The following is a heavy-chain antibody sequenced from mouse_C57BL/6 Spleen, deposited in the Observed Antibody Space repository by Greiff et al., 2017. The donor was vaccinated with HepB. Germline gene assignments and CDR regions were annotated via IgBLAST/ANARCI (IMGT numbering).Heavy chain of an antibody. D-gene: IGHD3-2*02. V-gene: IGHV5-6*01. Sequence: EVQGVESGGDLVKPGGSLKLSCAASGFTFSSYGMSWVRQTPDKRLEWVATISSGGSYTYYPDSVKGRFTISRDNAKNTLYLQMSSLKSEDTAMYYCARRAQATSSWFAYWGQGTLVTVSA. CDR1: GFTFSSYG. CDR2: ISSGGSYT. J-gene: IGHJ3*01. CDR3: ARRAQATSSWFAY.